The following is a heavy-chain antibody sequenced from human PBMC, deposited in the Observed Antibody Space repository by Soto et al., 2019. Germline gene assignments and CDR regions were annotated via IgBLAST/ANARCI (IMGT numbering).Heavy chain of an antibody. CDR3: ARGDNIVATPGRFDY. J-gene: IGHJ4*02. CDR2: IYYSGST. Sequence: PSETLSLTCTVSGGSISSYYWSWIRQPPGKGLEWIGYIYYSGSTNYNPSLKSRVTISVDTSKNQFSLKLSSVTAADTAVYYCARGDNIVATPGRFDYWGQGTLVTVSS. D-gene: IGHD5-12*01. V-gene: IGHV4-59*01. CDR1: GGSISSYY.